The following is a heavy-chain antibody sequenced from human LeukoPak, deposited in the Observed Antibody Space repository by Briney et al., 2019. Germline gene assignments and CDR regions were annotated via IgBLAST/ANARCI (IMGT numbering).Heavy chain of an antibody. J-gene: IGHJ4*02. D-gene: IGHD3-10*01. Sequence: GGSLRLSCAASGFTFNSYGMSWVRQAPGKGLEWVANIKQSGSEKNYLDSVKGRFAISRDNAKNSLYLQMNSLRAGDTAIYYCTSGVNWGQGTLVTVSS. CDR1: GFTFNSYG. CDR3: TSGVN. CDR2: IKQSGSEK. V-gene: IGHV3-7*01.